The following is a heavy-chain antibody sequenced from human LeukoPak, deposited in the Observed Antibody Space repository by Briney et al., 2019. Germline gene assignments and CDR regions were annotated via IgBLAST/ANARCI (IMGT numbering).Heavy chain of an antibody. V-gene: IGHV3-11*01. D-gene: IGHD5-18*01. Sequence: PGGSLRLSCAASGFTFSNYYMSWIRQAPGKGLEWLSYISSSGASIFTLSYADPVTGRFTISRDDAKNSLCLQMNRLTAEDTAVYYCARAERGYSYILDYWGQGTLVTVSS. CDR1: GFTFSNYY. CDR2: ISSSGASIFTL. CDR3: ARAERGYSYILDY. J-gene: IGHJ4*02.